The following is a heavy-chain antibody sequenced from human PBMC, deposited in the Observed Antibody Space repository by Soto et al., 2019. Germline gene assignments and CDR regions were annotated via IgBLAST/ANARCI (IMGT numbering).Heavy chain of an antibody. CDR2: INPNSGAT. CDR1: GYTFTGYF. J-gene: IGHJ5*02. D-gene: IGHD1-1*01. V-gene: IGHV1-2*02. Sequence: ASVKVYCKASGYTFTGYFIHWVRQAPGQGLEWMGWINPNSGATKYAQKFQGRVTMTRDTSINTAHMELSSLRSDDTAVYYCARGGRTTSSPLPWGQGTLVTVS. CDR3: ARGGRTTSSPLP.